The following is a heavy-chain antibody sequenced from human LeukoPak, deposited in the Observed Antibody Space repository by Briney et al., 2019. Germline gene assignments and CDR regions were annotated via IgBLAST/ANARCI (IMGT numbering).Heavy chain of an antibody. D-gene: IGHD6-13*01. CDR1: GGSISSGGYY. J-gene: IGHJ4*02. CDR3: ARTLAAAGNKRGLFDY. CDR2: IYYSGST. Sequence: SQTLSLTCTVSGGSISSGGYYWSWIRQHPGKGLEWIGYIYYSGSTYYNPSLKSRVTISVDTSKNQFSLKLSSVTAADTAVYYCARTLAAAGNKRGLFDYWGQGTLVTVSS. V-gene: IGHV4-31*03.